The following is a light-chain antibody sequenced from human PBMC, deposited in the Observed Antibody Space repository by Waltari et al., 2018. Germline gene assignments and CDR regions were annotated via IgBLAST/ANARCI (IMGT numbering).Light chain of an antibody. CDR3: QQFNTYPIP. CDR2: EAS. J-gene: IGKJ3*01. CDR1: HSISTW. Sequence: DIQMTQSPSTLSASVGDRVTITCRASHSISTWLAWYQQKPEKAPKLLSYEASSLENGVPSRFSGSGSGTEFTLTISSLQPDDFATYYGQQFNTYPIPFGRGTKVDIK. V-gene: IGKV1-5*03.